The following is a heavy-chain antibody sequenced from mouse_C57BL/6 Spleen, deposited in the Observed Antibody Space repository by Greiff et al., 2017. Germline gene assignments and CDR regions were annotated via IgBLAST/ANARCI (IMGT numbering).Heavy chain of an antibody. J-gene: IGHJ4*01. V-gene: IGHV1-9*01. CDR2: ILPGSGST. CDR1: GYTFTGYW. CDR3: ARGGNYGNYDYYAMDY. D-gene: IGHD2-1*01. Sequence: QVQLKESGAELMKPGASVQLSCKATGYTFTGYWIEWVKQRPGHGLEWIGEILPGSGSTNYNEKFKGKATFTADTSSNTAYMQLSSLTTEDSAIYYCARGGNYGNYDYYAMDYWGQGTSVTVSS.